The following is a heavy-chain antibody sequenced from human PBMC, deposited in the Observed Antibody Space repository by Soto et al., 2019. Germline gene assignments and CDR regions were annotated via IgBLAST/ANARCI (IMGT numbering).Heavy chain of an antibody. Sequence: PGESLKISCKGSGYSFTSYWNGWVRQMPGKGLEWMGIIYPGDSDTRYSPSFQGKVTISADKAISTAYLQWSSLKASDTAMYYCARLDSSGSLTDAFDIWGQGTMVTVSS. CDR1: GYSFTSYW. CDR2: IYPGDSDT. CDR3: ARLDSSGSLTDAFDI. D-gene: IGHD3-22*01. J-gene: IGHJ3*02. V-gene: IGHV5-51*01.